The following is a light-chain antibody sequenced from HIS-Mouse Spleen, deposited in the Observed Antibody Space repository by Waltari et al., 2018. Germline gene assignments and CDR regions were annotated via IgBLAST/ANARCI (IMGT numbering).Light chain of an antibody. CDR3: NSRDSSGNRWV. CDR2: GKN. V-gene: IGLV3-19*01. Sequence: SSELTQDPAVSVALGQTVRITCQGDSLRSYYASWYQQQPGQAPVLVIYGKNNRPSGIPDQFSGSSSGNTASLTITGAQAEDEADYYCNSRDSSGNRWVFGGGTKLTVL. J-gene: IGLJ3*02. CDR1: SLRSYY.